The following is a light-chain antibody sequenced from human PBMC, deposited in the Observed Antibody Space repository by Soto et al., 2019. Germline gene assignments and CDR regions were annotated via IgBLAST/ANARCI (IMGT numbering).Light chain of an antibody. CDR3: QQYNTYWT. CDR2: KAS. J-gene: IGKJ1*01. Sequence: DIQMTQSPSTLSASIGDRVTITCRASQSISSWLAWYQQKPGKAPKLLIYKASILESGVPSRFSGSGSGTEFSLTISSLQPEDFATHYCQQYNTYWTFAQGTKVEIK. CDR1: QSISSW. V-gene: IGKV1-5*03.